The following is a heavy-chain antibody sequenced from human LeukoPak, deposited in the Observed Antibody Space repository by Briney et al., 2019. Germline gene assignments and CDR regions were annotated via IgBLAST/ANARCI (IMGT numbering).Heavy chain of an antibody. CDR2: IYYSGST. V-gene: IGHV4-30-4*08. CDR3: ATELRSGYYYYMDV. Sequence: SQTLPLTCTVSGGSISSGDYYWSWIRQPPGKGLEWIGFIYYSGSTYYNPSLKSRVTISVDTSKNQFSLKLSSVTAADTAVYYCATELRSGYYYYMDVWGKGTTVTVSS. CDR1: GGSISSGDYY. J-gene: IGHJ6*03. D-gene: IGHD1-26*01.